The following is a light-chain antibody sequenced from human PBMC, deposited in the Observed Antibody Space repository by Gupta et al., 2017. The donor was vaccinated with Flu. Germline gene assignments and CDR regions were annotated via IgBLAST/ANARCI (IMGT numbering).Light chain of an antibody. V-gene: IGLV1-47*01. CDR2: KDN. CDR1: SSNIGSNY. J-gene: IGLJ3*02. CDR3: AAWDDSLRGLWV. Sequence: QSVLTQPPSASGTPGQGVTISCSGRSSNIGSNYVYWYQQFPGTAPKLLIYKDNRRPSGVPDRFSGSKSGTLASLAISGLRSEDEADYYCAAWDDSLRGLWVFGAGTRLTVL.